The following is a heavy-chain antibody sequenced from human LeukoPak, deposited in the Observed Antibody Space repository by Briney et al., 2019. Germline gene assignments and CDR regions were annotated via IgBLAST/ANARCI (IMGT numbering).Heavy chain of an antibody. CDR3: AREVRNYGGPAGAFDI. D-gene: IGHD4-23*01. CDR2: ISSNGGST. Sequence: PGGSLRLSCAASGFTFSSYAMHWVRQAPGKGLEYVSAISSNGGSTYYANSVKGRFTISRDNSKNTLYLQMGSLRAEDMAVYYCAREVRNYGGPAGAFDIWGQGTMVTVSS. CDR1: GFTFSSYA. J-gene: IGHJ3*02. V-gene: IGHV3-64*01.